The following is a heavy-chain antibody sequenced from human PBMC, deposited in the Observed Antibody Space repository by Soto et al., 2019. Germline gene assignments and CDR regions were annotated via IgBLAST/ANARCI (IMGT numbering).Heavy chain of an antibody. D-gene: IGHD4-17*01. CDR1: CGSISSGGYY. J-gene: IGHJ5*02. V-gene: IGHV4-31*03. CDR3: ARTRNDYGEAWFDP. Sequence: PSETLSLTCTVSCGSISSGGYYWSWIRQHPGKGLEWIGYIYYSGSTYYNPSLKSRVTISVDTSKNQFSLKLSSVTAADTAVYYCARTRNDYGEAWFDPWGQGTLVTVSS. CDR2: IYYSGST.